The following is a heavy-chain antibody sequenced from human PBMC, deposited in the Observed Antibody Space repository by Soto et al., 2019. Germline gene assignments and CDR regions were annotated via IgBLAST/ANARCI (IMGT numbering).Heavy chain of an antibody. CDR1: GGTFSGYA. J-gene: IGHJ1*01. CDR2: IIPLVGIT. Sequence: QAQLMQSGAEVKKPGSLVKVSCTASGGTFSGYAINWVRQAPGQGLEWMGGIIPLVGITDYGQKFQGRITIAADESTGTAYMDLRGLRSEDTAVYYCARDPRSITGTTSSEDFQHWGQGTLVSVSS. D-gene: IGHD1-20*01. CDR3: ARDPRSITGTTSSEDFQH. V-gene: IGHV1-69*01.